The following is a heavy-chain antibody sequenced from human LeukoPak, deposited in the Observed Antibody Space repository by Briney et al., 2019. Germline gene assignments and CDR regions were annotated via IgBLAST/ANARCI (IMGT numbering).Heavy chain of an antibody. CDR1: GFTFSSYA. Sequence: PGGSLRLSCAASGFTFSSYAMHWVRQAPGKGLEWVAVISYDGSNKYHADSVKGRFTISRDNSKNTLYLQMNSLRAEDTAVYYCARTPRWEQWLAIFDYWGQGTLVTVSS. CDR3: ARTPRWEQWLAIFDY. CDR2: ISYDGSNK. J-gene: IGHJ4*02. V-gene: IGHV3-30-3*01. D-gene: IGHD6-19*01.